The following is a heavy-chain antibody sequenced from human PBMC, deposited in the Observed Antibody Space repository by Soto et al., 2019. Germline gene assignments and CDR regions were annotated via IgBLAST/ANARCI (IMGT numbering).Heavy chain of an antibody. J-gene: IGHJ5*02. CDR3: ARGKGIAVAGTGWFDP. Sequence: QVQPQQWGAGLLKPSETLSLTCAVYGGSFSGYYWSWIRQPPGKGLEWIGEINHSGSTNYNPSLKSRVTISVDTSKNQFSLKLSSVTAADTAVYYCARGKGIAVAGTGWFDPWGQGTLVTVSS. CDR2: INHSGST. D-gene: IGHD6-19*01. V-gene: IGHV4-34*01. CDR1: GGSFSGYY.